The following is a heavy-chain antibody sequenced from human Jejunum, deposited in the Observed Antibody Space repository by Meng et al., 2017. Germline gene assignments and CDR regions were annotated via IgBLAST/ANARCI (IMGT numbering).Heavy chain of an antibody. CDR1: GFTFSSYW. V-gene: IGHV3-7*01. Sequence: GESLKISCAASGFTFSSYWMTWVRQAPGKGLEWVANINQDGSQTYYVDSVKGRFTISRDNAKNSLYLQVNSLRAEDTAVYYCGRDSGYCYVDAWGQGTLVTVSS. CDR3: GRDSGYCYVDA. D-gene: IGHD3-22*01. CDR2: INQDGSQT. J-gene: IGHJ4*02.